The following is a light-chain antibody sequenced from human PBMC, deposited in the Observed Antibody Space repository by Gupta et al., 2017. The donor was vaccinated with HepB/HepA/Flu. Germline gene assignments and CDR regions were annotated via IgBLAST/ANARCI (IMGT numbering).Light chain of an antibody. CDR2: GAS. V-gene: IGKV3-20*01. CDR3: QQYGTSPGS. Sequence: ELVLTQTPGTLSLSPGERDTLSCRASQSVYSSYLAWYQQKPGQAPRLLIYGASSRASGIPARFSGSGSGTDFTLTISRLEPEDFAVYYCQQYGTSPGSFGQGTKLEIK. J-gene: IGKJ2*04. CDR1: QSVYSSY.